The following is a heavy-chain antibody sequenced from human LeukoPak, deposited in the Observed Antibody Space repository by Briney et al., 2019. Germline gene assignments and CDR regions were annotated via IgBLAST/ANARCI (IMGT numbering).Heavy chain of an antibody. D-gene: IGHD2-15*01. J-gene: IGHJ6*03. CDR1: GYTFTGYY. Sequence: ASVKVSCKASGYTFTGYYMHWVRQAPGQGLEWMGWINPNSGGTNYAQKLQGRVTMTTDTSTSTAYMELRSLRSDDTAVYYCARVAGYCSGGSCYYYYYMDVWGKGTTVTVSS. V-gene: IGHV1-2*02. CDR2: INPNSGGT. CDR3: ARVAGYCSGGSCYYYYYMDV.